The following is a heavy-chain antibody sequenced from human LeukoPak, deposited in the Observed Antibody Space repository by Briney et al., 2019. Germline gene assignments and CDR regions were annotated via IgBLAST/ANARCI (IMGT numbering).Heavy chain of an antibody. J-gene: IGHJ3*02. CDR1: GGTFSSYA. V-gene: IGHV1-69*13. CDR2: IIPIFGAA. D-gene: IGHD5-24*01. CDR3: ARSRDGQEVDAFDI. Sequence: SVKVSCKASGGTFSSYAISWVRQAPGQGLEWMGGIIPIFGAANYAQKFQGRVTITADESTSTAYMELSSLRSEVTAVYYCARSRDGQEVDAFDIWGQGTMVTVSS.